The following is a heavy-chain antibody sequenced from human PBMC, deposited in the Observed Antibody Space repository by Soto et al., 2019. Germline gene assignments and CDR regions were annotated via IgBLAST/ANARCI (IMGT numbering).Heavy chain of an antibody. Sequence: GSLRLSCAASGFTFSSYAMSWVRQAPGKGLEWVSAISAGAVATNYADSVKGRFTISRDNSKNTLYLQMNSLRAEDTAVYYCAKGRESSGSYRPFDYWGQGALVTAPQ. CDR2: ISAGAVAT. V-gene: IGHV3-23*01. CDR3: AKGRESSGSYRPFDY. CDR1: GFTFSSYA. J-gene: IGHJ4*02. D-gene: IGHD3-22*01.